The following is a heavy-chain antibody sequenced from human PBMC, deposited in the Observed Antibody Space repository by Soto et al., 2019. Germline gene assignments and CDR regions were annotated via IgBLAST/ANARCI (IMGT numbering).Heavy chain of an antibody. CDR3: ARESEDLTSSFDY. CDR2: ISSTTNYI. CDR1: GFTFTRYS. V-gene: IGHV3-21*01. J-gene: IGHJ4*02. Sequence: GGSLRLSCAASGFTFTRYSMNWVRQAPGKGLEWVSSISSTTNYIYYADSMKGRFTVSRDNAKNPVYLEMNSLSAEDTAVYYCARESEDLTSSFDYWGQGTLVTVSS.